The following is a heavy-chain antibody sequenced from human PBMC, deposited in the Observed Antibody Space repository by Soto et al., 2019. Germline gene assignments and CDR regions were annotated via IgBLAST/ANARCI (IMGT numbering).Heavy chain of an antibody. V-gene: IGHV5-51*01. Sequence: PGESLTISCKGSGYSFTSYWIGWVRQMPGKGLEWMEIIYPGDSDTRYSPYFQGQVTISADTSISTAYLQRTSLKASENAMYYCARSRRGAYSSGWYSLSGYYNYGIDFWGQGTKVTVSS. CDR2: IYPGDSDT. J-gene: IGHJ6*02. D-gene: IGHD6-19*01. CDR1: GYSFTSYW. CDR3: ARSRRGAYSSGWYSLSGYYNYGIDF.